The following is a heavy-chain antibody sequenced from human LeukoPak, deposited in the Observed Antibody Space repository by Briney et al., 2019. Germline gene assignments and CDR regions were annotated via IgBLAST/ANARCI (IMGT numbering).Heavy chain of an antibody. CDR3: ARALGQITMVRGAVYYYYMDV. D-gene: IGHD3-10*01. J-gene: IGHJ6*03. V-gene: IGHV6-1*01. Sequence: SQTLSLTCAISGDSVSSNSAAWNWIRPSPSRGLEWLGRTYYRSKWYNDYAVSVKSRITINPDTSKNQFSLQLNSVTPEDTAVYYCARALGQITMVRGAVYYYYMDVWGKGTTVTVSS. CDR2: TYYRSKWYN. CDR1: GDSVSSNSAA.